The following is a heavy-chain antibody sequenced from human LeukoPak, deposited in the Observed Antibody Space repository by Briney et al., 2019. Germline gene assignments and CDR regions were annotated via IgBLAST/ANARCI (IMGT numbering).Heavy chain of an antibody. J-gene: IGHJ6*03. CDR2: ISAYNGDT. CDR1: GSSFTNSV. Sequence: GASVKVSCTASGSSFTNSVVSRGRQAPRQGREWMGGISAYNGDTKYAQNLQGRVTMTTDTSTNTGYMELRSLRSGDTAVYYCAMTDTCQYDYCYYMDVWGKGTTVIVS. D-gene: IGHD2-21*02. CDR3: AMTDTCQYDYCYYMDV. V-gene: IGHV1-18*01.